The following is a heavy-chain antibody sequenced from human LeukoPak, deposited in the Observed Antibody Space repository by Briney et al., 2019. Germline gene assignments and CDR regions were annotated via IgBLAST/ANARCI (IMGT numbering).Heavy chain of an antibody. CDR2: INPNSGGT. J-gene: IGHJ5*02. V-gene: IGHV1-2*02. D-gene: IGHD3-3*01. CDR3: ARGLITIFGVVPMGNWFDP. Sequence: ASVKVSCKASGYTFTGYYMHWVRQAPGQGLEWMGWINPNSGGTNYAQKFQGRVTMTRDTSIGTAYMELSRLRSDDTAVYYCARGLITIFGVVPMGNWFDPWGQGTLVTVSS. CDR1: GYTFTGYY.